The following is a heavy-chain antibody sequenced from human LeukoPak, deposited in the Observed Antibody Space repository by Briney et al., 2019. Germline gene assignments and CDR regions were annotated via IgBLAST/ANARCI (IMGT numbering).Heavy chain of an antibody. Sequence: GESLKISCQGSGYSFTSYWIGWVRQMPGKGLEWMGIIYPGDSDTRYSPSFQGQVTTSADKSISTAYLQWSSLKASDTAMYYCARHPRSLPSSRVVMGWFDPWGQGTLVTVSS. CDR2: IYPGDSDT. V-gene: IGHV5-51*01. J-gene: IGHJ5*02. CDR1: GYSFTSYW. CDR3: ARHPRSLPSSRVVMGWFDP. D-gene: IGHD2-21*01.